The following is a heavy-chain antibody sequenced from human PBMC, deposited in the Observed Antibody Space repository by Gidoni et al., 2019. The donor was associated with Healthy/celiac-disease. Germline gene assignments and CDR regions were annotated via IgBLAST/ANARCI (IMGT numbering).Heavy chain of an antibody. J-gene: IGHJ3*02. CDR1: GSRFTRYW. CDR2: IDPSDSYT. CDR3: ASLYSSGWYLGTNAFDI. D-gene: IGHD6-19*01. V-gene: IGHV5-10-1*03. Sequence: DVQLVQSGAEVKKPGETLRISCKGSGSRFTRYWISLVRQMPGKGLEWMGRIDPSDSYTNYSPSFQGHVTISADKSISTAYLQWSSLKASDTAMYYCASLYSSGWYLGTNAFDIWGQGTMVTVSS.